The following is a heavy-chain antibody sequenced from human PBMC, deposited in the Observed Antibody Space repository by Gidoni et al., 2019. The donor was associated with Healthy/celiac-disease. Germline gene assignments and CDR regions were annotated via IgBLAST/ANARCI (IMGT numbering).Heavy chain of an antibody. J-gene: IGHJ4*02. CDR3: AKDFQLRFSYFDY. CDR1: GFTFSSYA. Sequence: EVQLLASGGGLVQPGGSLRPSCAASGFTFSSYAMGWVRQAPGKGLGWVAAISGSGESTYYADSVKGRFTISRDNSKNTLYLQMNSLRAEDTAVYYCAKDFQLRFSYFDYWGQGTLVTVSS. CDR2: ISGSGEST. V-gene: IGHV3-23*01. D-gene: IGHD4-17*01.